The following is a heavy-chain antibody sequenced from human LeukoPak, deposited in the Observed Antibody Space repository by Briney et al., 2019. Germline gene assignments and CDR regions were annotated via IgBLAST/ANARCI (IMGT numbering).Heavy chain of an antibody. V-gene: IGHV4-39*01. D-gene: IGHD1-26*01. CDR3: AKHNGGGVVSYVAPGPPDYFDH. CDR2: IYYSGSV. Sequence: PSETLSLTCAVSGDITHYWGWVRQAPGKGPECIGSIYYSGSVYYNPSLRSRVTISLDTSTKQVSLKLSSVTVADTAIYYCAKHNGGGVVSYVAPGPPDYFDHWGQGALAIVSS. J-gene: IGHJ4*02. CDR1: GDITHY.